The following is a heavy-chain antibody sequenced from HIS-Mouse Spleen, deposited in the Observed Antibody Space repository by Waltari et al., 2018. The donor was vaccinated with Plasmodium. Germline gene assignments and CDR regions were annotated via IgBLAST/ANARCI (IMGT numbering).Heavy chain of an antibody. Sequence: EVQLVESGGGLVQPGGSLRLSCAASGFTFSSYWVSWVRQAPGKGLAWVANIKQDGSEKYYVDSVKGRFTISRDNAKNSLYLQMNSLRAEDTAVYYCASSWYWYFDLWGRGTLVTVSS. CDR1: GFTFSSYW. D-gene: IGHD6-13*01. CDR3: ASSWYWYFDL. J-gene: IGHJ2*01. V-gene: IGHV3-7*01. CDR2: IKQDGSEK.